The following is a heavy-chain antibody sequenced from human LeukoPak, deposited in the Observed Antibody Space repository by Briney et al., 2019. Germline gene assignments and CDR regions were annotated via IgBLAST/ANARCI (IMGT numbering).Heavy chain of an antibody. V-gene: IGHV1-2*02. CDR3: AREFRTTTWSFDAFDL. Sequence: GASVKASCKASGYTFTDYYMHWVRQAPGQGLEWVAWINPTSGGTNYAQKFQDRVTLTRDTSNNTSYMELSRLSSDDTAVYYCAREFRTTTWSFDAFDLWGQGTMVTVSS. J-gene: IGHJ3*01. CDR1: GYTFTDYY. CDR2: INPTSGGT. D-gene: IGHD1/OR15-1a*01.